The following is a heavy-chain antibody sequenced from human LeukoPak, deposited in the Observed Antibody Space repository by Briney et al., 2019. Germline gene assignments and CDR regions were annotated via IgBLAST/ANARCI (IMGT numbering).Heavy chain of an antibody. J-gene: IGHJ4*02. V-gene: IGHV4-59*01. Sequence: SQTLSLTCTVSGGSMSSYYWSWIRQPPGKGREWIGYIYYSETTNYNPSLTSRVNISVDTSKNQFSLKLRSVTAADTAVYYCARASGGGKMPFDYWGQGTLVTVSS. CDR1: GGSMSSYY. CDR3: ARASGGGKMPFDY. D-gene: IGHD2-15*01. CDR2: IYYSETT.